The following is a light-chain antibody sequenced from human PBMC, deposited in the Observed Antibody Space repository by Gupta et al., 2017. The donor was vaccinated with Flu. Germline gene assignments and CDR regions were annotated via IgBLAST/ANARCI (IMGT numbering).Light chain of an antibody. Sequence: EIVLTQSPGTLSLSPGERATLSCRASQSVSSNYLAWYQQKPGQAPRLLIYGASTRATGIPDRFSGSGSGTDFTLTISRREPEEFAVYYCQQYGSSPGYTFGQGTKLEIK. CDR2: GAS. V-gene: IGKV3-20*01. CDR3: QQYGSSPGYT. CDR1: QSVSSNY. J-gene: IGKJ2*01.